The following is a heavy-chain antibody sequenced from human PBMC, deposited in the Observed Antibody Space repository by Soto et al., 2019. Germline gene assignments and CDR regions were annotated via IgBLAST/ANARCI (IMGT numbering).Heavy chain of an antibody. CDR2: IYHSGST. CDR1: GYSISIGYY. J-gene: IGHJ4*02. CDR3: ARGRVYSGYDYYFDY. V-gene: IGHV4-38-2*01. D-gene: IGHD5-12*01. Sequence: SETLSLTCAVSGYSISIGYYCGCIRQPPGKGLEWIGSIYHSGSTYYNPSLKSRVTISVDTSKNQFSLKLSSVTAADTAVYYCARGRVYSGYDYYFDYWGQGTLVTVSS.